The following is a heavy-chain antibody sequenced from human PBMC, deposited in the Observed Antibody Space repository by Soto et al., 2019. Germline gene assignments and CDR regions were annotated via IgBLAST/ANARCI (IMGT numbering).Heavy chain of an antibody. CDR1: GFTFSDYY. CDR3: ATYAGIAAAGEPSFDY. V-gene: IGHV3-11*01. J-gene: IGHJ4*02. D-gene: IGHD6-13*01. Sequence: QVQLVESGGGSVKPGGSLRLSCAASGFTFSDYYMSWIRQAPGKGLEWVSYISSSGSTIYYADSVKGRFTISRDNAKNSLYLQMNGLGAEDAAVYYCATYAGIAAAGEPSFDYWGQGTLVTVSS. CDR2: ISSSGSTI.